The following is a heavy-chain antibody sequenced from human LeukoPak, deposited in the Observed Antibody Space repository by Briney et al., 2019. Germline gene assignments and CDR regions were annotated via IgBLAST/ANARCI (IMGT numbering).Heavy chain of an antibody. D-gene: IGHD3-3*02. CDR2: IYTSGST. J-gene: IGHJ5*01. V-gene: IGHV4-4*09. CDR1: GGSINSDY. Sequence: SETLSLTCTVSGGSINSDYWSWIRQPPGKGLGWIGHIYTSGSTNYNPSLMSRVTISVDTSKNQFSLKLSSVTAADTAVYYCARHDPGISRSGRRWFDSWGQGTLVTVSS. CDR3: ARHDPGISRSGRRWFDS.